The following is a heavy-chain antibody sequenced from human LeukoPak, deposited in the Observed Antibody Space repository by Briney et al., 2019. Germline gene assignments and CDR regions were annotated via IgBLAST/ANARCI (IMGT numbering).Heavy chain of an antibody. J-gene: IGHJ4*02. CDR2: IYYSGST. CDR3: ARHSYDFWSGYTYYFDY. Sequence: SETLSLTCTDSGGSISSYYWSWIRQPPGKGLEWIGYIYYSGSTNYNPSLKSRVTISVDTSKNQFSLKLSSVTAADTAVYYCARHSYDFWSGYTYYFDYWGQGTLVTVSS. D-gene: IGHD3-3*01. CDR1: GGSISSYY. V-gene: IGHV4-59*08.